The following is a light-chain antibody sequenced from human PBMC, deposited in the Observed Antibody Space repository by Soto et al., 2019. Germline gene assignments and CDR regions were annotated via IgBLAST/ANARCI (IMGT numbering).Light chain of an antibody. CDR2: GAS. V-gene: IGKV3D-20*02. CDR1: QSVSSNY. Sequence: ENVLTQSPGTLSLSPGERATLSCRASQSVSSNYVAWYQQKPGQAPRLLVYGASGRATGIPARFSGSGSGTDFTLTISSLEPEDFAFYYCQQAGNWPSITFGQGTRLEIK. J-gene: IGKJ5*01. CDR3: QQAGNWPSIT.